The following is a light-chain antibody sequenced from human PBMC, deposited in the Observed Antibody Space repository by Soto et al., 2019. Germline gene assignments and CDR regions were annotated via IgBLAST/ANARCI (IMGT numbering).Light chain of an antibody. CDR3: QQRYNWPIT. CDR1: QSVSGY. J-gene: IGKJ5*01. V-gene: IGKV3-11*01. CDR2: ADS. Sequence: EIVLTQSPATLSLSPGDTATLSCRASQSVSGYIGWYQQKPGQAPRLLIYADSHRATGIPARFSGSGSGTDFTLTVSSLEPEDFSVYYCQQRYNWPITFGQGTRLEIK.